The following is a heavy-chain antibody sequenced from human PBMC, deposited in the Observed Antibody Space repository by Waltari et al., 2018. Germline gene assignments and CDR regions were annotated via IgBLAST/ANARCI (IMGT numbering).Heavy chain of an antibody. J-gene: IGHJ3*02. CDR3: ARDASYYYDSSGYAFDI. CDR1: GGSISSYY. V-gene: IGHV4-4*07. D-gene: IGHD3-22*01. Sequence: QVQLQESGPGLVKPSETLSLTCTVSGGSISSYYWSWIRQPAGKGLEWIGRIYTSGSTNYNPSRKSRVTMSVDTSKNQFSLKLSSVTAADTAVYYCARDASYYYDSSGYAFDIWGQGTMVTVSS. CDR2: IYTSGST.